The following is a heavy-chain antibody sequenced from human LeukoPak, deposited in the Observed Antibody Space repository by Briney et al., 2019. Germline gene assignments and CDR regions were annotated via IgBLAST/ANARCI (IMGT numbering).Heavy chain of an antibody. Sequence: ASVKVSCKASGYTFTSYGISWVRQAPGQGLEWMGWISAYNGNTNYAQKLQGRVTMTTDTSTSTAYTELRSLRSDDTAVYYCARAVYYYGSGSVYYYGMDVWGQGTTVTVSS. D-gene: IGHD3-10*01. CDR2: ISAYNGNT. J-gene: IGHJ6*02. CDR1: GYTFTSYG. V-gene: IGHV1-18*01. CDR3: ARAVYYYGSGSVYYYGMDV.